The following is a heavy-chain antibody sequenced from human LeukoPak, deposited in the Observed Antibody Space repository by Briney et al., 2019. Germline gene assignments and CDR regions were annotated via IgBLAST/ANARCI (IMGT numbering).Heavy chain of an antibody. CDR3: ARVGSGSSSSSWFDP. CDR1: GASINSYY. J-gene: IGHJ5*02. D-gene: IGHD6-13*01. CDR2: IYLSGST. Sequence: PSETLSLTCTVSGASINSYYWSWIRQPAGKGLEWIGHIYLSGSTNYNPSLKSRVTISVDTSKNQFSLKLSSVTAADTAVYYCARVGSGSSSSSWFDPWGQGTLVTVSS. V-gene: IGHV4-4*07.